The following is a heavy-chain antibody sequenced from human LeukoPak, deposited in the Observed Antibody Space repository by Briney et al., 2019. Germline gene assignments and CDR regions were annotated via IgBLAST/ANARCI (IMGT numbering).Heavy chain of an antibody. CDR3: AKAAGYCSGGSCLDY. V-gene: IGHV3-23*01. J-gene: IGHJ4*02. CDR1: GFTFRSSA. CDR2: ISGSGGST. Sequence: PGGSLRLSCAASGFTFRSSAMAWVRQPPGKGLEWVSSISGSGGSTYYADSVKGRFTISRDNAKNTLYLQMNGLRAEDTALYYCAKAAGYCSGGSCLDYWGQGTMVTVSS. D-gene: IGHD2-15*01.